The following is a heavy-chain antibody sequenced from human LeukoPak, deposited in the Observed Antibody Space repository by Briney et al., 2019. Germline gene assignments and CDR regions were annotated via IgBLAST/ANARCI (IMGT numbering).Heavy chain of an antibody. Sequence: SVKVSCTASGGTFSSYAISWVRQAPGQGLEWMGGIIPIFGTANYAQKFQGRVTITADESTSTAYMELSSLRSEDTVVYYCAWGAYCGGDCYSSFDYWGQGTLVTVSS. CDR2: IIPIFGTA. V-gene: IGHV1-69*13. J-gene: IGHJ4*02. D-gene: IGHD2-21*02. CDR3: AWGAYCGGDCYSSFDY. CDR1: GGTFSSYA.